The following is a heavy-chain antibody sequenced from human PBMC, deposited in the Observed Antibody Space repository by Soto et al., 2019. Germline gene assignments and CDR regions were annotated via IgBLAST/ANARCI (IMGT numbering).Heavy chain of an antibody. D-gene: IGHD2-8*01. V-gene: IGHV5-51*01. Sequence: GESLKISCKGSGYSFTSYWIGWVRQMPGKGLEWMGIIYPGDSDTRYSPSFQGQVTISADKSISTAYLQWSSLKASGTAMYYCASPIDYAMYRFDIWGQGTLVTVAS. J-gene: IGHJ3*02. CDR1: GYSFTSYW. CDR2: IYPGDSDT. CDR3: ASPIDYAMYRFDI.